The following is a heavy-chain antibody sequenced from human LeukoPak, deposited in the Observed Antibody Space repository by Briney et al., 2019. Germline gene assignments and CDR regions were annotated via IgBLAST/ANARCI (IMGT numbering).Heavy chain of an antibody. CDR3: ARGRTIFGVVMFDY. V-gene: IGHV1-8*03. CDR1: GYTFTGYY. D-gene: IGHD3-3*01. Sequence: ASVKVSCKASGYTFTGYYMHWVRQAPGQGLEWMGWMNPNSGNTGYAQKFQGRVTITRNTSISTAYMELSSLRSEDTAVYYCARGRTIFGVVMFDYWGQGTLVTVSS. J-gene: IGHJ4*02. CDR2: MNPNSGNT.